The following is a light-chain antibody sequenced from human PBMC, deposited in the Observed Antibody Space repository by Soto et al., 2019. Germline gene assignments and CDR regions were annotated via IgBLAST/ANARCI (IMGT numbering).Light chain of an antibody. Sequence: QSALTQPASVSGSPGQSITISCTGTSSDVGGYNYVSWYQQHPGKAPKLMIYDVSNRPSGVPDRFSGSKSGNTASLTVSGLQAEDEADYYCNSYEGSNNLVFGGGTKLTVL. CDR3: NSYEGSNNLV. CDR2: DVS. V-gene: IGLV2-8*01. CDR1: SSDVGGYNY. J-gene: IGLJ2*01.